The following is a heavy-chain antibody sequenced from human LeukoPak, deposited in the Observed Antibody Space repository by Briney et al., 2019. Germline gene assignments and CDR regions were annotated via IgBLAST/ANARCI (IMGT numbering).Heavy chain of an antibody. J-gene: IGHJ5*02. V-gene: IGHV3-30*04. CDR2: ISYDGSNK. CDR1: GFTFSSYA. Sequence: GGSLRLSCAASGFTFSSYAMHWVRQAPGKGLEWVAVISYDGSNKYYADSVKGRFTISRDNSRNTLYLQMNSLRAEDTAVYYCASSLSSSPSPWGQGTLVTVSS. D-gene: IGHD6-13*01. CDR3: ASSLSSSPSP.